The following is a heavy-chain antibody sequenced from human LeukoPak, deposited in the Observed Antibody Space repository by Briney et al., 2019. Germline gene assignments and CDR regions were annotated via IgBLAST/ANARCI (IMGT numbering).Heavy chain of an antibody. D-gene: IGHD3-3*01. CDR2: INPNSGGT. J-gene: IGHJ4*02. CDR3: ARSLGNYDFWSGYLY. V-gene: IGHV1-2*02. CDR1: GYTFTSYD. Sequence: ASVKVSCKASGYTFTSYDINWVRQATGQGLEWMGWINPNSGGTNYAQKFQGRVTMTRDTSISTAYMELSRLRSDDTAVYYCARSLGNYDFWSGYLYWGQGTLVTVSS.